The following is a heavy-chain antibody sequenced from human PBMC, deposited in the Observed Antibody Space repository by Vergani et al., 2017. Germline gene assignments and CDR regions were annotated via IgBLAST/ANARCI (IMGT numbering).Heavy chain of an antibody. CDR3: ARDAGLVIVDF. V-gene: IGHV3-48*01. J-gene: IGHJ6*02. CDR1: GFTFSSYS. D-gene: IGHD3-9*01. CDR2: ISSSSSTI. Sequence: EVQLVESGGGLVQPGGSLRLSCAASGFTFSSYSMNWVRQAPGKGLDWVSYISSSSSTIYYADSVKGRFTISRDNAKNSLYLQINSLRADDTAVYYCARDAGLVIVDFWGQGTTVTVSS.